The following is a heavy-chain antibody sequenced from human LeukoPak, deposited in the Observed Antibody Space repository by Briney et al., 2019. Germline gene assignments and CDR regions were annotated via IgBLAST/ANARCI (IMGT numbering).Heavy chain of an antibody. CDR1: GGSFSGYY. Sequence: SETLSLTXAVYGGSFSGYYWSWIRQPPGKGLEWIGEINHSGSTNYNPSLKSRVTISVDTSKNQFSLKLSSVTAADTAAYYCARHRGTYYYDSSGYESAFDIWGQGTMVTVSS. CDR2: INHSGST. D-gene: IGHD3-22*01. V-gene: IGHV4-34*01. CDR3: ARHRGTYYYDSSGYESAFDI. J-gene: IGHJ3*02.